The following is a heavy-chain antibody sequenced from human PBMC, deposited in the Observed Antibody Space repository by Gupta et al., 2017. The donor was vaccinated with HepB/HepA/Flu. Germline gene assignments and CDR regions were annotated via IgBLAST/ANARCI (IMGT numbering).Heavy chain of an antibody. J-gene: IGHJ4*02. D-gene: IGHD3-3*01. CDR3: ARGSEGGDFWSGLMVF. V-gene: IGHV1-69*04. CDR1: GGSFRNYA. CDR2: IIPILGIT. Sequence: QVQLVQSGAEVKKPGTSVKVSCKASGGSFRNYAIVWVRQAPGQGLEWMGSIIPILGITNYPQKFLDRVTISADTSTSTAYMELNSLISDDTAVYYCARGSEGGDFWSGLMVFWGQGTLVTVSS.